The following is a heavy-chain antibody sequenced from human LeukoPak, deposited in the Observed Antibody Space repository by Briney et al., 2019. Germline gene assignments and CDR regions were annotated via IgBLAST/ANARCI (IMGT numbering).Heavy chain of an antibody. CDR3: ARDQTIAVAGAFDY. D-gene: IGHD6-19*01. J-gene: IGHJ4*02. Sequence: ASVKVSCKASGYIFTSYYMHWVRQAPGQGLEWMGIINPIGGSTNYAQKFQGRVTITADKSTSTTYMELSSLRSEDTAVYYCARDQTIAVAGAFDYWGQGTLVTVSS. CDR1: GYIFTSYY. V-gene: IGHV1-46*01. CDR2: INPIGGST.